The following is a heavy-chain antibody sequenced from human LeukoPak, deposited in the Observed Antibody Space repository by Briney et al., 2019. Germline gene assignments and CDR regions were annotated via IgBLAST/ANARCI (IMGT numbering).Heavy chain of an antibody. CDR3: ARSGGWSGYYSYYYMDV. J-gene: IGHJ6*03. V-gene: IGHV4-4*02. CDR2: IYHSGST. CDR1: GGSISSSNW. Sequence: SGTLSLTCAVSGGSISSSNWWSWVRQPPGKGLEWIGEIYHSGSTNYNPSLKSRVTISVDKSKNQFSLKLSSVTAADTAVYYCARSGGWSGYYSYYYMDVWGKGTTVTVSS. D-gene: IGHD3-3*01.